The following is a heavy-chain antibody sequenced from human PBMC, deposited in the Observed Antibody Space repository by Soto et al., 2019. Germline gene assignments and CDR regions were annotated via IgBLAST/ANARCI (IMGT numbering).Heavy chain of an antibody. CDR2: IFPGDSDT. V-gene: IGHV5-51*03. J-gene: IGHJ4*02. CDR1: GYTFTSYW. CDR3: ARLRGLGWFGGQSSFDS. Sequence: EVQLVQSGAEVKKPGDSVKISCKGSGYTFTSYWIGWVRQMPEKGLEWMGIIFPGDSDTRYSPSFQGRVSISDDKSISTASLQLNDLKASDTAIYYCARLRGLGWFGGQSSFDSWGQGTLVTVSS. D-gene: IGHD3-10*01.